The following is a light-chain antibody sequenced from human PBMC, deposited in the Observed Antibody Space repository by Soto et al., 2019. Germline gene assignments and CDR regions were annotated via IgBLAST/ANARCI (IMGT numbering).Light chain of an antibody. CDR3: CSYTSSASV. CDR2: DVS. CDR1: SSDVGAYIY. Sequence: QSALTQPRSVSGSPGQSVTISCTGTSSDVGAYIYVSWYKQHPAKAPNLMIYDVSKRPSGVPDRFSGSKSGNTASLTISGLQAEDEGDYYRCSYTSSASVFGTGPRSPS. J-gene: IGLJ1*01. V-gene: IGLV2-11*01.